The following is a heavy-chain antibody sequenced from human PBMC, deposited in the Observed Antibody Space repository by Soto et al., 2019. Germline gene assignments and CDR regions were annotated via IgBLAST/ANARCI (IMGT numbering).Heavy chain of an antibody. CDR2: LSSDGFGA. CDR1: GFSLSPYW. D-gene: IGHD3-16*01. Sequence: PWGSLRLSCAASGFSLSPYWMHWVRQAPGRGLEWVSRLSSDGFGAAYADSVKGRFFISRDIDRNTLFLQMNSLRADDTAVYYCARDLGGPDYWGRGNSVTVSS. J-gene: IGHJ4*02. CDR3: ARDLGGPDY. V-gene: IGHV3-74*03.